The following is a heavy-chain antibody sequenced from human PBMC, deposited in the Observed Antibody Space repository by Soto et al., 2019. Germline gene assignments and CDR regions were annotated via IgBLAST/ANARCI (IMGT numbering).Heavy chain of an antibody. D-gene: IGHD1-26*01. Sequence: LQTLSLPCAITGDSVSSNSAGWSWVRQSPSRGLEWLGRTYYRSKWYYEYAVSVRGRITINPDTSKNQYSLQLNSVTPEDTAVYFCARGEQYSGRIFDYRGQGTLVTVSS. CDR2: TYYRSKWYY. V-gene: IGHV6-1*01. CDR1: GDSVSSNSAG. J-gene: IGHJ4*01. CDR3: ARGEQYSGRIFDY.